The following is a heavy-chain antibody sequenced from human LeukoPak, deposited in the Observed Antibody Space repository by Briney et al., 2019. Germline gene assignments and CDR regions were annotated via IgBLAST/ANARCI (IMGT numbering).Heavy chain of an antibody. D-gene: IGHD2-2*02. Sequence: SETLSLTCTVSGGSISSYYWSWIRQPAGKGLEWIGRIYTSGRTNYNPSLKSRVTISVTTSKNQFSLTLSSVTVADTEVYYCARDSGYCSSTSCYIRNWFDPWGQGTLVTVSS. CDR2: IYTSGRT. CDR1: GGSISSYY. V-gene: IGHV4-4*07. CDR3: ARDSGYCSSTSCYIRNWFDP. J-gene: IGHJ5*02.